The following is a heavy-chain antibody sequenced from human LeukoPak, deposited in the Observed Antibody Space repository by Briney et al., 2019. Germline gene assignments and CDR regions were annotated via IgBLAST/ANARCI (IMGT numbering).Heavy chain of an antibody. CDR2: ISPYGDT. J-gene: IGHJ6*03. V-gene: IGHV1-69*13. CDR1: GYTFSNYG. Sequence: SVKVSCKTSGYTFSNYGITWVRQVLGQGLEWMGWISPYGDTNYAQKFQGRVTITADESTSTAYMELSSLRSEDTAVYYCARGYYDSSGYGPRYYYYYYMDVWGKGTTVTISS. D-gene: IGHD3-22*01. CDR3: ARGYYDSSGYGPRYYYYYYMDV.